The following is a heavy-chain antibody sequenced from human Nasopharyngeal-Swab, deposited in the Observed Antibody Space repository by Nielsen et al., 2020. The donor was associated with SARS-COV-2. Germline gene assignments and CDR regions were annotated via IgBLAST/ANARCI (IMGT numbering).Heavy chain of an antibody. D-gene: IGHD1-26*01. CDR2: IYHSGST. Sequence: SETLSLTCAVSGGSISSSNWWSWVRQPPGKGLEWIGEIYHSGSTNYNPSLKSRVTISVDESKNQFSLKLSPVTAADTAVYFCARDVVGATTTDAFDIWGQGTMVTVSS. CDR3: ARDVVGATTTDAFDI. J-gene: IGHJ3*02. V-gene: IGHV4-4*02. CDR1: GGSISSSNW.